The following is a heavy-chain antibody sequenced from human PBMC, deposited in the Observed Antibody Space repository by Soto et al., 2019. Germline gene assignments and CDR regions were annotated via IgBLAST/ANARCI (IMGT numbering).Heavy chain of an antibody. Sequence: GGSLRLSCAASGFTFSDYYMSWIRQAPGKGLEWVSYISSSGSTIYYADSVKGRLTISRDNAKNSLYLQMNSLRAEDTAVYYCARDTERGSGAFDIWGQGTMVTVSS. J-gene: IGHJ3*02. CDR2: ISSSGSTI. CDR1: GFTFSDYY. CDR3: ARDTERGSGAFDI. V-gene: IGHV3-11*01. D-gene: IGHD3-10*01.